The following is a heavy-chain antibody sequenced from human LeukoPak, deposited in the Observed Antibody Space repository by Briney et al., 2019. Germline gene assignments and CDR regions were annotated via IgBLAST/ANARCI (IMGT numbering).Heavy chain of an antibody. J-gene: IGHJ6*03. CDR3: ARAPSYYYYYYYMDV. D-gene: IGHD6-6*01. V-gene: IGHV1-18*01. CDR2: ISAYNGNT. CDR1: GYTFTSYG. Sequence: ASVKVSCKASGYTFTSYGISWVRQAPGQGLEWMGWISAYNGNTNYAQKLQGRVTMTTDTSTSTAYMELRSLRSDDTAVYYCARAPSYYYYYYYMDVWGKGTTVTVSS.